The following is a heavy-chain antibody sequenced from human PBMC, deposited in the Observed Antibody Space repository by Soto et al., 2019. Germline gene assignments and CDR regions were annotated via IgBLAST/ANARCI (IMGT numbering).Heavy chain of an antibody. CDR1: GGTFSSYA. D-gene: IGHD3-3*01. CDR2: IIPIFGTA. Sequence: ASVKVSCKASGGTFSSYAISWVRQAPGQGLEWMGGIIPIFGTANYAQKFQGRVTITADESTSTAYMELSSLRSEDTAVYYCARNPQNPFGVVTQFIYSWFDPWGQGTLVTVS. J-gene: IGHJ5*02. CDR3: ARNPQNPFGVVTQFIYSWFDP. V-gene: IGHV1-69*13.